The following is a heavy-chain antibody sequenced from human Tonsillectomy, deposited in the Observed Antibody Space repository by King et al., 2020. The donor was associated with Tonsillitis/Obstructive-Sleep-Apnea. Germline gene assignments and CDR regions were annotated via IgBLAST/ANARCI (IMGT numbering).Heavy chain of an antibody. CDR2: ISYDGRNK. Sequence: VQLVESGGGVVQPGRSLRLSCAASGFTFSSYAMHWVRQAPGKGLEWVAVISYDGRNKYYADSVKGRFTISRDNSKNTLYLQMNSLRAEDTAMYYCASAPSDDAFDIWGQGTMVTVSS. CDR1: GFTFSSYA. CDR3: ASAPSDDAFDI. J-gene: IGHJ3*02. D-gene: IGHD1-26*01. V-gene: IGHV3-30*01.